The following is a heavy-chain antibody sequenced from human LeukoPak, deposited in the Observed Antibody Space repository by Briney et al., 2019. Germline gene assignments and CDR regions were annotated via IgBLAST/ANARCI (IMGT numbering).Heavy chain of an antibody. CDR3: VRTWDY. CDR2: ISTRGNT. CDR1: GDFITNRY. J-gene: IGHJ4*02. Sequence: KTSETLSLTCSVSGDFITNRYWSWVRQSAGKGLEWIGRISTRGNTNYNPSLKSRVTMSVDTSNKHFSLKLTSVTAADTAVYSCVRTWDYWGQGTLVTVSS. V-gene: IGHV4-4*07.